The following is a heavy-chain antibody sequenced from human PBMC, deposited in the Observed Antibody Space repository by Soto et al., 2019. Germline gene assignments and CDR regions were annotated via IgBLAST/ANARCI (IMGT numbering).Heavy chain of an antibody. D-gene: IGHD6-25*01. CDR1: GGTFSSYA. J-gene: IGHJ6*02. CDR2: TIPIFGTA. V-gene: IGHV1-69*13. Sequence: SVKVSCKASGGTFSSYAISWVRQAPGQGLEWMGGTIPIFGTANYAQKFQGRVTITADESTSTAYMELSSLRSEDTAVYYCARVLGDSSAPDWGYYYYGMDVWGQGTTVTVSS. CDR3: ARVLGDSSAPDWGYYYYGMDV.